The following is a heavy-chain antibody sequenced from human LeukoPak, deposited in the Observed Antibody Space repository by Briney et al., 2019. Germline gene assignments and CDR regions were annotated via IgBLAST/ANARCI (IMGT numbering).Heavy chain of an antibody. V-gene: IGHV3-7*01. CDR3: ARDLSYYYVSSDTFDI. D-gene: IGHD3-22*01. CDR2: IKQDGSEK. CDR1: GFTFSSYW. J-gene: IGHJ3*02. Sequence: GGTLRLSCAASGFTFSSYWMSWVRQAPGKGLEGVANIKQDGSEKYYVDSVKGRFTIYRDNAKISLYMQINSLRAEDTAVYYCARDLSYYYVSSDTFDIWGQGTMVTVSS.